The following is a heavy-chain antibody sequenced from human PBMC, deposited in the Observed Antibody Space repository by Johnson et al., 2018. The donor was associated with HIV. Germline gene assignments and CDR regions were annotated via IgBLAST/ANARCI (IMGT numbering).Heavy chain of an antibody. D-gene: IGHD2-21*02. CDR2: ISYDGSNK. Sequence: QMQLVESGGGVVQPGRSLRLSCAASGFTFISYAMHWVRQAPGKGLEWVAVISYDGSNKYYADSVKGRFTISRDNAKNSLYRQMNSLRAEDTAVYYCARGGAYCGGDCNAFDIWGQGTMVTVSS. J-gene: IGHJ3*02. CDR3: ARGGAYCGGDCNAFDI. CDR1: GFTFISYA. V-gene: IGHV3-30-3*01.